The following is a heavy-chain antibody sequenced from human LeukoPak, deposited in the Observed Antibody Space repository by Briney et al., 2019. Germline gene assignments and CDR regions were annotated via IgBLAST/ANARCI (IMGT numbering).Heavy chain of an antibody. D-gene: IGHD3-22*01. CDR3: ARGLARYYYDSSGYFMSRAFDI. CDR1: GYSFTGYY. Sequence: ASVKVSCKASGYSFTGYYIHWVRQAPGQGLEWMGWINPNSGGTYYAQKFQGRVTMTRDTSISTAYMELSRLRSDDTAVYYCARGLARYYYDSSGYFMSRAFDIWGQGTMVTVSS. J-gene: IGHJ3*02. CDR2: INPNSGGT. V-gene: IGHV1-2*02.